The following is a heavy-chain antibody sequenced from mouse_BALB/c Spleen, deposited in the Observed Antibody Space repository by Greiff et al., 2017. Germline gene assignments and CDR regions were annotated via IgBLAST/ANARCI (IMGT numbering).Heavy chain of an antibody. CDR1: GFTFSSYG. Sequence: EVQLVESGGGLVQPGGSLKLSCAASGFTFSSYGMSWVRQTPDKRLELVATINSSGGSTYYPDSVKGRFTISRDNAKNTLYLQMSSLKSEDTAMYYCARDQGGRGEYYFDYWGQGTTVTVSS. V-gene: IGHV5-6-3*01. J-gene: IGHJ2*01. CDR2: INSSGGST. D-gene: IGHD1-1*01. CDR3: ARDQGGRGEYYFDY.